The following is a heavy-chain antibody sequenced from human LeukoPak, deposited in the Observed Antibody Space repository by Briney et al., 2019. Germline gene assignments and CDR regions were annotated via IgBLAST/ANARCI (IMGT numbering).Heavy chain of an antibody. J-gene: IGHJ4*02. V-gene: IGHV1-24*01. D-gene: IGHD6-19*01. CDR3: ATVLGSSGWSFDY. CDR2: FDPEDGET. Sequence: ASVKVSCKVFGYTLTELSMHWVRQAPGKGLEWMGGFDPEDGETIYAQKFQGRVTMTEDTSTDTAYMELSSLRSEDTAVYYCATVLGSSGWSFDYWGQGTLVTVSS. CDR1: GYTLTELS.